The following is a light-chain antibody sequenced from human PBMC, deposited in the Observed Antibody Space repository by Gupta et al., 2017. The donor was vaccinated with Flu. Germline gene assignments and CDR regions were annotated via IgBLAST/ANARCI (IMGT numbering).Light chain of an antibody. CDR2: DGT. CDR1: HSVANYY. CDR3: QHEPSSRT. J-gene: IGKJ4*02. V-gene: IGKV3-20*01. Sequence: PGTPSSSPGERATLSCGARHSVANYYSGWEQQKPEQPPRLVIYDGTSDATDTTNRFSGSAEDNDFTLISNIREAEDCAVYYWQHEPSSRTFGGGTKVEI.